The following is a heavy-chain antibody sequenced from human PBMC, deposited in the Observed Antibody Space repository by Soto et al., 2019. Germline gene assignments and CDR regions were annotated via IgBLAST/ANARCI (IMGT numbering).Heavy chain of an antibody. Sequence: QVQLVESGGGVVQPGGSLRLSCAASGFTFRGDVTHWVSQAPGKGLEWVAVISEDGSDKYYAGSVQGLFTISRDDSRNTLYLLMNSLRTDDTSVYYCAKGAGRSWHWYFDPWGRGTLVTVSS. J-gene: IGHJ2*01. CDR2: ISEDGSDK. D-gene: IGHD6-13*01. CDR1: GFTFRGDV. V-gene: IGHV3-30*18. CDR3: AKGAGRSWHWYFDP.